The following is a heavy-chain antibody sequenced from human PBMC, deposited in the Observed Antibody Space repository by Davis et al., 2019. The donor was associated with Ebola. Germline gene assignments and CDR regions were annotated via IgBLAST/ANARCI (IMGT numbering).Heavy chain of an antibody. D-gene: IGHD4/OR15-4a*01. V-gene: IGHV1-18*01. J-gene: IGHJ4*02. CDR1: GYTFTSYA. Sequence: AASVKVSCKASGYTFTSYAISWVRQAPGQGLEWMGWISAYNGNANYAQKFQGRVTMTRNTSISTAYMELSSLRSDDTAVYYCARDLTMPDSWGQGTLVTVSS. CDR2: ISAYNGNA. CDR3: ARDLTMPDS.